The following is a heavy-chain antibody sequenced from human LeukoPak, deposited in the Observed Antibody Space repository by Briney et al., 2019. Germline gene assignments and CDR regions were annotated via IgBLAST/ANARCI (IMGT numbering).Heavy chain of an antibody. Sequence: GASVKVSCKASGYTFTGYGISWVRQAPGQGLEWMGWISAYNGNTNYAQRVQGRVTMTTDTSTSTAYMELRSLRSDDTAVYYCARDVDTSMAYYFDCWGQGTLVTVSS. D-gene: IGHD5-18*01. J-gene: IGHJ4*02. CDR2: ISAYNGNT. V-gene: IGHV1-18*01. CDR3: ARDVDTSMAYYFDC. CDR1: GYTFTGYG.